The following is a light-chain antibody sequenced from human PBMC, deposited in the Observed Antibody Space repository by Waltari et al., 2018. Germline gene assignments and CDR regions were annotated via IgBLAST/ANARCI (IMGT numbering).Light chain of an antibody. V-gene: IGLV1-44*01. CDR2: SND. Sequence: QSVLTQAPSVSGTPGQRVTISCSGTNYNIGSGPVNWYQQVPGMSPKLLIYSNDQRPSGVPDRFSGSKSGTSASLAISGLQSEDGADYYCATWDGRVNGVLFGGGTKVTVL. J-gene: IGLJ2*01. CDR3: ATWDGRVNGVL. CDR1: NYNIGSGP.